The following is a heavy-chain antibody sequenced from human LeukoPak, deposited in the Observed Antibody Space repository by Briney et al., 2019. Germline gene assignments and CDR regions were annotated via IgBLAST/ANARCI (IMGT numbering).Heavy chain of an antibody. J-gene: IGHJ4*02. CDR3: ARATDYYDTSGYYYVEGYYFDY. CDR1: GGSISSYH. V-gene: IGHV4-59*01. D-gene: IGHD3-22*01. Sequence: PSETLSLACSVSGGSISSYHWSWIRQPPGKGLEWIGYMYDSGSTNYNPSLKSRVTISVDTSKNQFSLKLSSVTAADTAVYYCARATDYYDTSGYYYVEGYYFDYWGQGTLVTVSS. CDR2: MYDSGST.